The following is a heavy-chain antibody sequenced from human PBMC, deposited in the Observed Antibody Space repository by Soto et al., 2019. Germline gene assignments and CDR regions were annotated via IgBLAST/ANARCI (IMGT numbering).Heavy chain of an antibody. Sequence: ASVKVSCKASGYTFTSYGISWVRQAPGQGLEWMGWISAYNGNTNYAQKLQGRVTMTTDTSTSTAYMELRSLRSDDTAVYYCARVLLQWLDEILNWVDPWGQRSLVTSPQ. CDR2: ISAYNGNT. D-gene: IGHD6-19*01. J-gene: IGHJ5*02. CDR1: GYTFTSYG. CDR3: ARVLLQWLDEILNWVDP. V-gene: IGHV1-18*04.